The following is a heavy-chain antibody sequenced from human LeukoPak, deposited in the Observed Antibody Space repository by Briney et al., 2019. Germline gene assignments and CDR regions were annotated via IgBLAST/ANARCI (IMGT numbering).Heavy chain of an antibody. CDR1: GLTFSSYA. D-gene: IGHD1-26*01. CDR3: VKASSGSYWGGYFDY. J-gene: IGHJ4*02. Sequence: GRSLRLSCVTCGLTFSSYAMHWVRQAPGKGLEGVAVISYDGINEYYADSLKGRFTISRDSSGNTLYLQMNSLRIEDTAVYYCVKASSGSYWGGYFDYWGQGALVTVSS. CDR2: ISYDGINE. V-gene: IGHV3-30*18.